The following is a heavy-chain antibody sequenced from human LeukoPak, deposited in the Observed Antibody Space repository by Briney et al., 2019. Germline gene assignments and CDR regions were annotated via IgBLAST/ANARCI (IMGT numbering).Heavy chain of an antibody. Sequence: PGGSLRLSCAAPGFTFSSYGMHWVRQAPGKGLEWVAVIWYDGSNKYYADSVKGRFTISRDNSKNTLYLQMNSLRAEDTALYYCAKDCYDFWSGYEGYYFDYWGQGTLVTVSS. CDR1: GFTFSSYG. J-gene: IGHJ4*02. D-gene: IGHD3-3*01. CDR3: AKDCYDFWSGYEGYYFDY. CDR2: IWYDGSNK. V-gene: IGHV3-33*06.